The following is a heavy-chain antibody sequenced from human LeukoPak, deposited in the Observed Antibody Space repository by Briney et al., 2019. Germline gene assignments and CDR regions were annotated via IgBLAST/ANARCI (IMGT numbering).Heavy chain of an antibody. CDR2: IIPIFGTA. D-gene: IGHD2-15*01. V-gene: IGHV1-69*13. J-gene: IGHJ6*02. Sequence: ASVKVSCKASGGIFSSYAISWVRQAPGQGLEWMGGIIPIFGTANYAQKFQGRVTITADESTSTAYMELSSLRSEDTAVYYCASGDFVVVVAADYGMDVWGQGTTVTVSS. CDR1: GGIFSSYA. CDR3: ASGDFVVVVAADYGMDV.